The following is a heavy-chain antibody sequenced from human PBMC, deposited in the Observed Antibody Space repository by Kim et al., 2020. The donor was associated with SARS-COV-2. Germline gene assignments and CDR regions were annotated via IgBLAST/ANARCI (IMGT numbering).Heavy chain of an antibody. CDR2: ISSSSSYI. Sequence: GGSLRLSCAASGFTFSSYSMNWVRQAPGKGLEWVSSISSSSSYIYYADSVKGRFTISRDNAKNSLYLQMNSLRAEDTAVYYCARASVVTEAGDYWGQGTLVTVSS. CDR3: ARASVVTEAGDY. CDR1: GFTFSSYS. D-gene: IGHD2-15*01. J-gene: IGHJ4*02. V-gene: IGHV3-21*01.